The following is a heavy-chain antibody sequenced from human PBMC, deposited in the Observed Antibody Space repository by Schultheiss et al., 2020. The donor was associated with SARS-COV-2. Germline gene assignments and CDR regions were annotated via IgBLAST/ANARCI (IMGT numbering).Heavy chain of an antibody. CDR2: INHSGST. D-gene: IGHD3-16*01. J-gene: IGHJ4*02. CDR3: ARARDFWGY. CDR1: GGSFSGYS. V-gene: IGHV4-34*01. Sequence: SETLSLTCAVSGGSFSGYSWSWIRQPPGKGLEWIGEINHSGSTTYNPSLKSRVSISVHTSMNLFSLKLSSVSAADTAVYYCARARDFWGYWGQGTLVTVSS.